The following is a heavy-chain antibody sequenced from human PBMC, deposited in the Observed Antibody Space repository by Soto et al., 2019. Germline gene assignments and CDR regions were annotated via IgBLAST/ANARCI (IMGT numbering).Heavy chain of an antibody. CDR1: GFSLSTSGVG. Sequence: SGPTLVNPTQTLTLTCTFSGFSLSTSGVGVGWIRQPPGKALEWLALIFWNDDDRYSPALKSRLAITKDTSKNRVVLTMTNMDPVDTATYYCAHRQLAVAAVSYYFGYWGQGALVTVS. V-gene: IGHV2-5*01. D-gene: IGHD6-19*01. CDR3: AHRQLAVAAVSYYFGY. J-gene: IGHJ4*02. CDR2: IFWNDDD.